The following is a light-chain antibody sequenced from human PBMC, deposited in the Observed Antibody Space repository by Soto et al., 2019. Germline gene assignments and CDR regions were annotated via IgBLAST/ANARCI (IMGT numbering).Light chain of an antibody. V-gene: IGKV1-5*03. CDR3: QQYTTYPLT. CDR2: KAS. J-gene: IGKJ4*01. CDR1: QSISTW. Sequence: DIQMTQSPSTLSASVGDRVTITCRASQSISTWLAWYQQKPGKAPKLLIYKASNLEGGFPSRFSGSGSGTEFNITISSLQPDDFETYYCQQYTTYPLTFGGGTTVEIK.